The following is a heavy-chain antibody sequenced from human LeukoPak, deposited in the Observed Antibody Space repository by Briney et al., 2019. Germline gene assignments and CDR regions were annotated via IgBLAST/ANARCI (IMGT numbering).Heavy chain of an antibody. D-gene: IGHD3-22*01. J-gene: IGHJ4*02. CDR3: AAVFGSGYYYYFDY. Sequence: TSVKDSCKASGFTFTSSSMQWVRQTRGQRLEWIGWIAVGSGNTNYAKKFQGRVTITRDMSTSTAYMELSSLRSEDTAVYYCAAVFGSGYYYYFDYWGQGTLVTVSS. V-gene: IGHV1-58*02. CDR1: GFTFTSSS. CDR2: IAVGSGNT.